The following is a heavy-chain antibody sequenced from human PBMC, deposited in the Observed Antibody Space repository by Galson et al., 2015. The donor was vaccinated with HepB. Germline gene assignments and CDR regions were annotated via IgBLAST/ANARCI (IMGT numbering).Heavy chain of an antibody. CDR1: GFTFGNSA. CDR2: IPYDGGNK. CDR3: ARELGYCSRTTCLDSWFDP. Sequence: ALRLACAASGFTFGNSAMHWIRQAPGTGLEWAAVIPYDGGNKFYSASVTGRFPISRDISKNTLYLQMNRLKSEDTAVYHCARELGYCSRTTCLDSWFDPWGQGTLVTVSS. D-gene: IGHD2-15*01. J-gene: IGHJ5*02. V-gene: IGHV3-30-3*01.